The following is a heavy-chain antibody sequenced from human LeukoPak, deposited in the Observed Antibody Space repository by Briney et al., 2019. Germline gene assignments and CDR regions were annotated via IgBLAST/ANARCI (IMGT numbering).Heavy chain of an antibody. CDR1: GGSISSGAYY. CDR2: IHYSGKT. D-gene: IGHD4-17*01. CDR3: ARDTYGDYFDY. Sequence: SETLSLTCTVSGGSISSGAYYWGWIRQPPGKGLEWIGTIHYSGKTYYNPSLKSRITISIDTSKKQFALKLSSVTAADTAVYYCARDTYGDYFDYWGQGTLVTVSS. J-gene: IGHJ4*02. V-gene: IGHV4-39*06.